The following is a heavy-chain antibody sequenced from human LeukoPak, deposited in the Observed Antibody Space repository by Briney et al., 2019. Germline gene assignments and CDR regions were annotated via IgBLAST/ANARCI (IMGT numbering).Heavy chain of an antibody. D-gene: IGHD5-18*01. CDR1: GFTFSDYY. Sequence: PGGSLRLSCAASGFTFSDYYMTWIRQAPGKGLEWVSYITSSATTYYADSVKGRFTISRDNAKTSLYLQMNSLRAEDTAVYYCAKDQRGYSYGCDYWGQGTLVTVSS. CDR2: ITSSATT. CDR3: AKDQRGYSYGCDY. J-gene: IGHJ4*02. V-gene: IGHV3-11*04.